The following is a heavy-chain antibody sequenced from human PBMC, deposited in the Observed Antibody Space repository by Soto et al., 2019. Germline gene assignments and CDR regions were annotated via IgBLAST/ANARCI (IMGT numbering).Heavy chain of an antibody. CDR1: GDTFSSYA. CDR3: ARAGDIVLVPAAMSGWFDP. D-gene: IGHD2-2*01. J-gene: IGHJ5*02. Sequence: SVKVSCKASGDTFSSYAISWVRQAPGQGLEWMGGIIPIFGTANYAQKFQGRVTITADESTSTAYMELSSLRSEDTALYYCARAGDIVLVPAAMSGWFDPWGQGTLVNVSS. V-gene: IGHV1-69*13. CDR2: IIPIFGTA.